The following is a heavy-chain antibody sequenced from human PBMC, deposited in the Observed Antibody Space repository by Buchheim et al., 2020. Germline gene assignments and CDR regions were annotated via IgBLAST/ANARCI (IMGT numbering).Heavy chain of an antibody. CDR2: ISGSGGST. CDR1: GFTFSSYA. Sequence: EVQLLESGGGLVQPGGSLRLSCAASGFTFSSYAMSWVRQAPGKGLEWVSAISGSGGSTYYADSVQGRVTISRANSKNTLYLQMNSLRAEDTAVYYCAEDPAIAAAGPYYYYYGMDVWGQGTT. D-gene: IGHD6-13*01. J-gene: IGHJ6*02. CDR3: AEDPAIAAAGPYYYYYGMDV. V-gene: IGHV3-23*01.